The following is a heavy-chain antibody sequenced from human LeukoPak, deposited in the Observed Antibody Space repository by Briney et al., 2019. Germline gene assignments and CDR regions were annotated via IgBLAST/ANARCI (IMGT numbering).Heavy chain of an antibody. CDR1: GFTLDDYA. V-gene: IGHV3-49*04. CDR2: IRSKAYGGTT. J-gene: IGHJ6*04. D-gene: IGHD3-10*01. Sequence: PGRSLRLSCKGSGFTLDDYAMNWVRQAPGKGLEWVGFIRSKAYGGTTDYAASVKGRFTISRDDSKSIAYLQMNSLKTEDTAVYYCSRGGGSYGSGYGMDVWGKGTTVTVSS. CDR3: SRGGGSYGSGYGMDV.